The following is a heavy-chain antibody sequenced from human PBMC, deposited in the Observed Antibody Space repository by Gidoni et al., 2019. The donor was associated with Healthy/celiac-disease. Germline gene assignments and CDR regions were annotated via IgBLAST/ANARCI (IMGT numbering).Heavy chain of an antibody. D-gene: IGHD6-19*01. J-gene: IGHJ4*02. CDR2: TSYSSKWYN. Sequence: QVQLQQSAPGLVKPLHTLSLTCAISGDSAPRYSPAWNWLRQSPASGLEWLGGTSYSSKWYNDYAVSEKSRITINPDTSKNQFSLRLNSVTPEDTAVYYCARDAQGYSSGWAFDYWGQGTLVTVSS. V-gene: IGHV6-1*01. CDR1: GDSAPRYSPA. CDR3: ARDAQGYSSGWAFDY.